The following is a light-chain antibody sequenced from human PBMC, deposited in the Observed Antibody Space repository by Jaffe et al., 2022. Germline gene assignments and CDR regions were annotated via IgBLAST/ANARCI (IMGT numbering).Light chain of an antibody. CDR1: NNDVGYYNL. V-gene: IGLV2-23*01. CDR2: GDT. CDR3: CSYAGYHTYV. Sequence: QSALTQPASVSGSPGQSITISCTGSNNDVGYYNLVSWYQQHPGKAPKLMIYGDTNRPSGVSNRFSGSKSGTTASLTISGLQTEDEAHYYCCSYAGYHTYVFGSGTKVAVL. J-gene: IGLJ1*01.